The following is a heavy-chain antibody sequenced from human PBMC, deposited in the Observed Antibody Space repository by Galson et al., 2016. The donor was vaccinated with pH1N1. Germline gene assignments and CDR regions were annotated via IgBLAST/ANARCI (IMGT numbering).Heavy chain of an antibody. Sequence: LSLTCTVSGGSSSSGGYFWTWIRQHPGEGLQWIGYIHYDGRNNYNPSLKSRVSISLDTSENQFSLELRSVTAADTAVYYCATIPTEYQKPFGWFDPWGQGTLVIVSP. CDR1: GGSSSSGGYF. J-gene: IGHJ5*02. CDR2: IHYDGRN. V-gene: IGHV4-31*03. CDR3: ATIPTEYQKPFGWFDP. D-gene: IGHD2-2*01.